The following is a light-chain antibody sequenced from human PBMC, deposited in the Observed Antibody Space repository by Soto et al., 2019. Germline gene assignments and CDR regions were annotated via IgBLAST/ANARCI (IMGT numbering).Light chain of an antibody. Sequence: VLTQSPATLSFSPGRRANLSCRASESVDFHLAWYQQKPGQAPRLLIYDASVRATGTPARFSGSGSGTDFTLTISSLEPEDFALYYCQQRSTWPTFGQGTRLENK. CDR1: ESVDFH. CDR3: QQRSTWPT. V-gene: IGKV3-11*01. J-gene: IGKJ5*01. CDR2: DAS.